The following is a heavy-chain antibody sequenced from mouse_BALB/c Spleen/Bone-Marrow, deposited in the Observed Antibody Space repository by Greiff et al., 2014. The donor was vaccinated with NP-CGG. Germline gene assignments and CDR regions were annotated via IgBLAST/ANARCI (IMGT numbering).Heavy chain of an antibody. D-gene: IGHD2-1*01. J-gene: IGHJ4*01. CDR1: GYTFTRYW. CDR3: ARGNYEAMDS. Sequence: VQLQQSGAELAKPGASVKMSCKASGYTFTRYWMDWVKQRPGQGLEWIGYINPSTGDTEYNQKFKDKATLTADMSSSTAYMQLGSLTSEDSAVYYCARGNYEAMDSWGQGTSVTVSS. CDR2: INPSTGDT. V-gene: IGHV1-7*01.